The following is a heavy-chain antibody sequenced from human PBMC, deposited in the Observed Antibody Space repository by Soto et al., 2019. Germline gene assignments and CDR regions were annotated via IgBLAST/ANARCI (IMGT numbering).Heavy chain of an antibody. D-gene: IGHD3-9*01. J-gene: IGHJ5*02. CDR2: ISSSSSTI. V-gene: IGHV3-48*01. CDR1: GFTFSSYS. CDR3: AAYPEGDSLTGYYTYEDWFDP. Sequence: GGSLRLSCAASGFTFSSYSMNWVRQAPGKGLEWVSYISSSSSTIYYADSVKGRFTISRDNAKNSLYLQMNSLRAEDTAVYYCAAYPEGDSLTGYYTYEDWFDPWGQGTLVTVSS.